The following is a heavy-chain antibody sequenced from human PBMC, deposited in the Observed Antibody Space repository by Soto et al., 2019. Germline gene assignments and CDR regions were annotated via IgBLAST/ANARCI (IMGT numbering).Heavy chain of an antibody. CDR3: TRDMDYGDRAFGDY. CDR1: GFTFSSFA. V-gene: IGHV3-30-3*01. Sequence: QVQLVESGGGVVQPGRSLRLSCAASGFTFSSFALYWVRQAPGKGLEWVAVISYDGSKKYYADSVKGRFTISRDNSKNTLYLQMDGLTTEDTAVYYCTRDMDYGDRAFGDYWGQGTLVTVSS. CDR2: ISYDGSKK. D-gene: IGHD4-17*01. J-gene: IGHJ4*02.